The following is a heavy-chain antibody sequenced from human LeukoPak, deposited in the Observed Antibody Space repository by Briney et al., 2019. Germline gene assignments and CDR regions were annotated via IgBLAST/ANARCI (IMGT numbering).Heavy chain of an antibody. V-gene: IGHV1-24*01. J-gene: IGHJ4*02. D-gene: IGHD2-15*01. CDR1: GYTLTELS. CDR2: FDPEHGET. Sequence: ASVKVSCKVSGYTLTELSMHWVRQAPGKGLEWMGGFDPEHGETIYAQKFQGRVTMTEDTSIDTVYMELSSPRSEDTAVYYCATDRVGYCSGGSCYSRSSALDYWGQGTLVTVSS. CDR3: ATDRVGYCSGGSCYSRSSALDY.